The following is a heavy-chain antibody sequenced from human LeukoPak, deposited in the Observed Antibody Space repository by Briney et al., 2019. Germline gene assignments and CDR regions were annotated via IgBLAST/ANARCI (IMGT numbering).Heavy chain of an antibody. J-gene: IGHJ4*02. CDR3: ARYGYSYGDFDY. Sequence: PSETLSLTCSVSGGSISRSDHYWSWIRQPPGKGLEWIGYIYYSGSTNYNPSLKSRVTISVDTSKNQFSLKLSSVTAADTAVYYCARYGYSYGDFDYWGQGTLVTVSS. CDR2: IYYSGST. V-gene: IGHV4-61*08. CDR1: GGSISRSDHY. D-gene: IGHD5-18*01.